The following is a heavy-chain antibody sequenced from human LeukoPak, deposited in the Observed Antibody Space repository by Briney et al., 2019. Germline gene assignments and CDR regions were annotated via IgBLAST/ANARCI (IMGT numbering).Heavy chain of an antibody. J-gene: IGHJ5*02. CDR1: GGSISSGGYS. CDR3: ARRRYSVNWFDP. CDR2: IYHSGST. Sequence: PSQTLSLTCAVSGGSISSGGYSWSWIRQPPGKGLEWIGYIYHSGSTYYNPSLKSRVTISLDRSQNQFSLKLTSVTAADTAVYYCARRRYSVNWFDPWGQGTLVTVSS. D-gene: IGHD5-12*01. V-gene: IGHV4-30-2*01.